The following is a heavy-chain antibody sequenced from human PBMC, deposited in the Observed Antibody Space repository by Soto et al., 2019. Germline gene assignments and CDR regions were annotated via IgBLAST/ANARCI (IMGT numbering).Heavy chain of an antibody. CDR2: ISYDGSNK. CDR3: ARTFFGVVLTAPDY. Sequence: PGGSLRLSCAASGFTFSGYAMHWVRQSPGKGLEWVAVISYDGSNKYYADSVKGRFTIPRDNSKNTLYLQMNSLRAEDTAVYYCARTFFGVVLTAPDYWGQGTLVTVSS. V-gene: IGHV3-30-3*01. J-gene: IGHJ4*02. CDR1: GFTFSGYA. D-gene: IGHD3-3*01.